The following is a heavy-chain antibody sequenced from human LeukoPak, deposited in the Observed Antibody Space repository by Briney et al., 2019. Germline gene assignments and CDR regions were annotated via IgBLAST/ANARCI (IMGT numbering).Heavy chain of an antibody. CDR3: AKGPRLIWFGGPSHFDY. Sequence: GGSLRLSCAASAFTFSNYAMTWVRQAPGKGLERISAISGSAGSTYYADSVKGRFTISRDNSKNTLYLQMNSLRAEDTAVYYCAKGPRLIWFGGPSHFDYWGQGTLVTVSS. J-gene: IGHJ4*02. V-gene: IGHV3-23*01. CDR1: AFTFSNYA. D-gene: IGHD3-10*01. CDR2: ISGSAGST.